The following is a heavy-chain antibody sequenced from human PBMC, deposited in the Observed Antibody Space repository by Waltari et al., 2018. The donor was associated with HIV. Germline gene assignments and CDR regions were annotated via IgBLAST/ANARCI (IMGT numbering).Heavy chain of an antibody. J-gene: IGHJ3*02. CDR2: IWYDGRNK. CDR3: ARDYGTPTMIVVPGAFHI. D-gene: IGHD3-22*01. Sequence: FLRLTCAASGFTFSRYGMHWVRQGTGKGLEWVAVIWYDGRNKYYADSVKGRFTISRDNSKNTLYLQMNSLIAEDRAVYYCARDYGTPTMIVVPGAFHIWGQGTMVTVSS. CDR1: GFTFSRYG. V-gene: IGHV3-33*01.